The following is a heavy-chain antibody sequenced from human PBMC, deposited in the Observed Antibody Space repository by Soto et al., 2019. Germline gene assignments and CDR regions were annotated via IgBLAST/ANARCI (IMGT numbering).Heavy chain of an antibody. V-gene: IGHV3-7*01. D-gene: IGHD3-10*01. J-gene: IGHJ6*02. CDR2: IKQDGSEK. Sequence: GGSLRLSCAASGFTFSSYWMSWVRQAPGKGLEWVANIKQDGSEKYYVDSVKGRFTISRDNAKNSLYLQMNSLRAEDTAVYYCAKSITMVRGVIISPYYYYGMDVWGRGTTVTVSS. CDR1: GFTFSSYW. CDR3: AKSITMVRGVIISPYYYYGMDV.